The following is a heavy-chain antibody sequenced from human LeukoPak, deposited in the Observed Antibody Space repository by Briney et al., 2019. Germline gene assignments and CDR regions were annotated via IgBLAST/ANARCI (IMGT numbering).Heavy chain of an antibody. Sequence: GGSLRLSCAASGIIFSDYYMSWIRQAPGKGLEWISYVSDSGSTKYYADSVKGRFTLCSDNDTDSLLLQMDSLTVEDTAIYYCARETGSTWNAPIDYWGKGILVTVSS. CDR2: VSDSGSTK. D-gene: IGHD6-13*01. V-gene: IGHV3-11*01. CDR1: GIIFSDYY. J-gene: IGHJ4*02. CDR3: ARETGSTWNAPIDY.